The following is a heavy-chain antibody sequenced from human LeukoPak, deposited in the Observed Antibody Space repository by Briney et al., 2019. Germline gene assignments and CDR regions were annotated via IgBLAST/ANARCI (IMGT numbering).Heavy chain of an antibody. CDR1: GGTFSSYT. D-gene: IGHD1-26*01. Sequence: SVKVSCKASGGTFSSYTISWVRQAPGQGLEWTGRIIPILGIANYAQKFQGRVTITADKSTSTAYMELSRLRSDDTAVYYCARVSLVGATEFDYWGQGTLVTVSS. CDR3: ARVSLVGATEFDY. J-gene: IGHJ4*02. V-gene: IGHV1-69*02. CDR2: IIPILGIA.